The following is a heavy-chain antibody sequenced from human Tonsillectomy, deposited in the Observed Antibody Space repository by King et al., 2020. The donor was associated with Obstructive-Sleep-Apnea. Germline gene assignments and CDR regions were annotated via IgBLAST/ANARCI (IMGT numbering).Heavy chain of an antibody. V-gene: IGHV1-8*01. CDR3: ATYPARYAMAV. Sequence: VQLVESGAEVKKPGASVKVSCKASGYTFTTHDINWVRQATGQGLEWLGWMNPNSGNAGYAPKFKGRVTMTRNTSISTAYMELSSLRSEDTAVYFCATYPARYAMAVWGQGTTVTVSS. D-gene: IGHD3-16*01. CDR2: MNPNSGNA. CDR1: GYTFTTHD. J-gene: IGHJ6*02.